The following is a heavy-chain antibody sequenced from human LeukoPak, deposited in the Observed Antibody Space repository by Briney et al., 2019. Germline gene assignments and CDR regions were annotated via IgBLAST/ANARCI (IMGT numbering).Heavy chain of an antibody. J-gene: IGHJ3*02. CDR3: ARGGPKRITMVRGVISSNAFDI. D-gene: IGHD3-10*01. CDR2: INPNSGGT. Sequence: ASVKVSCKASGYTSTGYYMHWVRQAPGQGLEWMGWINPNSGGTNYAQKFQGRVTMTRDTSISTAYMELSRLRSDDTAVYYCARGGPKRITMVRGVISSNAFDIWGQGTMVTVSS. CDR1: GYTSTGYY. V-gene: IGHV1-2*02.